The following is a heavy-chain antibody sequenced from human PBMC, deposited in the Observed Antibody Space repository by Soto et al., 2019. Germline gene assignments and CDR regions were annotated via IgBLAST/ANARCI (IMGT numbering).Heavy chain of an antibody. V-gene: IGHV4-30-4*01. Sequence: SETLSLTCTVSGGSISSGDYYWSWIRQPPGKGLEWIGYIYYSGSTYYNPSLKSRVTISVDTSKNRFSLKLSSVTAADTAVYYCARGPHNWNERGWFDPWGQGTLVTVSS. D-gene: IGHD1-20*01. CDR2: IYYSGST. CDR1: GGSISSGDYY. J-gene: IGHJ5*02. CDR3: ARGPHNWNERGWFDP.